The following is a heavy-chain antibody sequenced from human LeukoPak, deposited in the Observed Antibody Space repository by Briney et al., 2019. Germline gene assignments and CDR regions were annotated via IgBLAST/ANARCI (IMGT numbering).Heavy chain of an antibody. CDR1: GASISTYY. CDR2: IYHTGGT. Sequence: PSETLSPTCIVSGASISTYYWSWFRQPPGKGPEWIGNIYHTGGTNYNPSLKSRVTISVDTSKNQFSLRLTSVTAADTAIYYCAKSAGSKNAFDIWGQGTMVTVSS. V-gene: IGHV4-59*01. CDR3: AKSAGSKNAFDI. J-gene: IGHJ3*02.